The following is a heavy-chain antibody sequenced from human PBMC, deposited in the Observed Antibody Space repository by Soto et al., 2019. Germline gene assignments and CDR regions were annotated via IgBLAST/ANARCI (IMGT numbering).Heavy chain of an antibody. CDR3: ARGGGADHYDSSGYYGY. D-gene: IGHD3-22*01. Sequence: QVQLVQSGAEVKKPGSSVKVSCKASGGTFSSYAISWVRQAPGQGLEWMGGIIPIFGTANYAQKFQGRVTITADESTSTAYKEGSSLRCEDMAVYYCARGGGADHYDSSGYYGYWGQGTLVTVSS. V-gene: IGHV1-69*12. CDR1: GGTFSSYA. CDR2: IIPIFGTA. J-gene: IGHJ4*02.